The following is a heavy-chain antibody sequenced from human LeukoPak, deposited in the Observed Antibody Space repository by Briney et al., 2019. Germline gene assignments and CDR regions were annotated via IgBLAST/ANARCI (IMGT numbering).Heavy chain of an antibody. V-gene: IGHV3-23*01. CDR2: ISGSGGST. Sequence: GGSLRLSCAASGFTFSSYAMGWVRQAPGKGLEWVSAISGSGGSTYYADSVKGRFTISRDNSKNTLYLQMNSLRAEDTAVYYCARVGGWLARDYADVWGQGTTVTVSS. J-gene: IGHJ6*02. CDR3: ARVGGWLARDYADV. CDR1: GFTFSSYA. D-gene: IGHD4-17*01.